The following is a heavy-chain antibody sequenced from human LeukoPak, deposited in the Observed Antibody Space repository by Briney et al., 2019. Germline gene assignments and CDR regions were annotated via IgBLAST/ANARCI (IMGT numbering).Heavy chain of an antibody. J-gene: IGHJ4*02. Sequence: GRSLRLSCAASGFTSNVHAMHWIRQIPGKGLEWVSGIYWNSGGTGYADSVKGRFTISRDNAKNSLYLQMNSLRTDDTALYYCTKDITAGGLDYWGQGTLVTVSS. CDR1: GFTSNVHA. CDR3: TKDITAGGLDY. D-gene: IGHD6-13*01. V-gene: IGHV3-9*02. CDR2: IYWNSGGT.